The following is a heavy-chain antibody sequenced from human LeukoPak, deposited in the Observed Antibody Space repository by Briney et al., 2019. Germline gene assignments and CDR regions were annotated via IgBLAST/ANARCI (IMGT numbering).Heavy chain of an antibody. V-gene: IGHV3-9*03. CDR1: GFTFDDYA. CDR2: ISWNSGSI. CDR3: AKGTHPRTTAEQSFDY. J-gene: IGHJ4*02. D-gene: IGHD4-11*01. Sequence: GGSLRLSCAASGFTFDDYAMHWVRQAPGKGLEWVSGISWNSGSIGYADSVKGRFTISRDNAKNSLYLQMNSLRAEDMALYYCAKGTHPRTTAEQSFDYWGQGTLVTVSS.